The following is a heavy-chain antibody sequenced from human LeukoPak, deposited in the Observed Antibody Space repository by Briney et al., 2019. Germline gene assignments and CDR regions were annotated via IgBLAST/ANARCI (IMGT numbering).Heavy chain of an antibody. CDR2: IQDDGAKT. J-gene: IGHJ4*02. D-gene: IGHD3-22*01. Sequence: GGSLRLSCAASGFTFSSYWMHWVRQAPGKGLEWVALIQDDGAKTNYADSVRGRFTISRDNSRSTVYLQMNSLKPDDTAVYYCATQTITLVVVISPFDYWGQGALVTVSS. CDR3: ATQTITLVVVISPFDY. V-gene: IGHV3-30*02. CDR1: GFTFSSYW.